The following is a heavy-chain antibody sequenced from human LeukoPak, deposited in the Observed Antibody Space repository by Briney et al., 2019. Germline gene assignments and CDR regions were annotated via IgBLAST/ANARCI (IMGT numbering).Heavy chain of an antibody. CDR3: ATHERITWYGDLDY. V-gene: IGHV3-23*01. D-gene: IGHD3-10*01. Sequence: TGGSLRLSCAASGFTFSSYAMRWVRQARGKGLEWVSTIIATGCITYYAYSVKAQFTISRANSKNTLYLQITSLRAEDTAVYYCATHERITWYGDLDYWGQGTLVTVSS. J-gene: IGHJ4*02. CDR1: GFTFSSYA. CDR2: IIATGCIT.